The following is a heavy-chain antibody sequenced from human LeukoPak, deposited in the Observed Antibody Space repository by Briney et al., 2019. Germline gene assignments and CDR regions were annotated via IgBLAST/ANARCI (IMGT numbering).Heavy chain of an antibody. CDR1: GFTFSIYG. CDR3: ARDRFRLNLIAAPDY. CDR2: IWYDGSNK. Sequence: GRSLRLSCAASGFTFSIYGMHWVRQAPGKGLEWVAVIWYDGSNKYYADSVKGRFTISRDNSKNTLYLQMNSLRAEDTAVYYCARDRFRLNLIAAPDYWGQGTLVTVSS. D-gene: IGHD6-6*01. V-gene: IGHV3-33*01. J-gene: IGHJ4*02.